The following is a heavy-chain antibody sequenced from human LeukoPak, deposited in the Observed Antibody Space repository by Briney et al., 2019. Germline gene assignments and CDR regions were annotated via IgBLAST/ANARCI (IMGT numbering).Heavy chain of an antibody. Sequence: SETLSLTCAVYGGSFSGYYWSWIRQPPGKGLEWIGEINHSGSTNYNPSLKSRVTISADTSKNQFSLKLSSVTAADTAVYYCARGGRGGYYYGSGSYSDYWGQGTLVTVSS. D-gene: IGHD3-10*01. CDR1: GGSFSGYY. CDR3: ARGGRGGYYYGSGSYSDY. V-gene: IGHV4-34*01. J-gene: IGHJ4*02. CDR2: INHSGST.